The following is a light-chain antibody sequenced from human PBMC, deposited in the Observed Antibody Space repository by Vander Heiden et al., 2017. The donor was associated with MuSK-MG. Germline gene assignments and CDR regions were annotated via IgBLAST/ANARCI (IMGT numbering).Light chain of an antibody. J-gene: IGKJ1*01. CDR1: QSISSY. CDR2: AAS. V-gene: IGKV1-39*01. Sequence: DIQMTQSPSSLSASVGDRVTITCRASQSISSYLNWYQQKPGKAPKLLIFAASGLQSGVPSRFSGSGSGTDFTLTISRLQPEDFATYYCQQRDNTPHTFGQGTKVEIK. CDR3: QQRDNTPHT.